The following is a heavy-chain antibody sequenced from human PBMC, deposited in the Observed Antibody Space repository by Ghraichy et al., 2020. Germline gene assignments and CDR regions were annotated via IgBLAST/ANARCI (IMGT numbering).Heavy chain of an antibody. J-gene: IGHJ6*02. Sequence: GGSLRLSCAASGFTFSSYSMNWVRQAPGKGLEWVSSISSSSSYIYYADSVKGRFTISRDNAKNSLYLQMNSLRAEDTAVYYCARDKSSSAFEHYYYYGMDVWGQGTTVTVSS. V-gene: IGHV3-21*01. CDR2: ISSSSSYI. CDR1: GFTFSSYS. D-gene: IGHD6-13*01. CDR3: ARDKSSSAFEHYYYYGMDV.